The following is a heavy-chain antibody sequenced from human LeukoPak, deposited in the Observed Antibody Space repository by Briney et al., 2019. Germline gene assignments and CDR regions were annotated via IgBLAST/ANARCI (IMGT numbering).Heavy chain of an antibody. V-gene: IGHV3-33*01. Sequence: GGSLRLSCAASGFTFSSYGMHWVRQAPGKGLEWVAVIWYDGSNKYYADSVKGRFTISRDNSKNTLYQQMNSLRAEDTAVYYCARDRGSYETGQLQHWGQGTLVTVSS. J-gene: IGHJ1*01. CDR1: GFTFSSYG. CDR2: IWYDGSNK. D-gene: IGHD3-22*01. CDR3: ARDRGSYETGQLQH.